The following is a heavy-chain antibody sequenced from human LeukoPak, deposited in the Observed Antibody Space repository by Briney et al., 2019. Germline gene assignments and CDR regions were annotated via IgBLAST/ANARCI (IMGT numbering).Heavy chain of an antibody. CDR2: VHPNSGNT. CDR3: ARGPRNDP. CDR1: GYPFTTYE. J-gene: IGHJ5*02. D-gene: IGHD1-14*01. Sequence: ASVKVSCKTSGYPFTTYEINWVRQAAGQGLEWMGWVHPNSGNTAYAQKFQGRVTMTRDTSISTAYMELSSLRSDDTGVYFCARGPRNDPWGQGTLVSVS. V-gene: IGHV1-8*01.